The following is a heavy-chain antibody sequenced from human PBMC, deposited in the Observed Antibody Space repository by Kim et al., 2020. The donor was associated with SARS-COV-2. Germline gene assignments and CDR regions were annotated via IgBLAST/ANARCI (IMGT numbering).Heavy chain of an antibody. D-gene: IGHD2-21*02. V-gene: IGHV1-69*04. CDR3: AREGIVVVTAILGWYFDY. J-gene: IGHJ4*02. Sequence: QGRVTITADKSTSTDYMELSSLRSEDTAVYYCAREGIVVVTAILGWYFDYWGQGTLVTVSS.